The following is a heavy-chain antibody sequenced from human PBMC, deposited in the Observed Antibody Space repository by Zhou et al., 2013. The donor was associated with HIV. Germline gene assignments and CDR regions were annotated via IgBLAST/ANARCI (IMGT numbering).Heavy chain of an antibody. CDR1: GDTFSTDV. V-gene: IGHV1-2*02. CDR3: ARDLFSGEGDYFDH. CDR2: IDPKSGAT. Sequence: QVQLVQSGAEVKKPGSSVKVSCKVSGDTFSTDVISWVRQAPGQGPEWMGYIDPKSGATNIPQRFQGRVTMTSDTSISTAYMDLSSLKSDDTAVYYCARDLFSGEGDYFDHWGQGTLVSVAS. D-gene: IGHD3-10*01. J-gene: IGHJ4*02.